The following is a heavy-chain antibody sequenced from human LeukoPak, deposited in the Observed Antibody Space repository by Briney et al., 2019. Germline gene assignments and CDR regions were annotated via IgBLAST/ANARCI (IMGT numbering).Heavy chain of an antibody. J-gene: IGHJ4*02. D-gene: IGHD6-13*01. V-gene: IGHV3-23*01. CDR2: ISGSGGST. CDR1: GFTFSNAW. Sequence: GGSLRLSCAASGFTFSNAWMNWVRQAPGKGLEWVSAISGSGGSTYYADSVKGRFTISRDNSKNTLYLQMNSLRAEDTAVYYCAKGNAAAGIYDWGQGILVTVSS. CDR3: AKGNAAAGIYD.